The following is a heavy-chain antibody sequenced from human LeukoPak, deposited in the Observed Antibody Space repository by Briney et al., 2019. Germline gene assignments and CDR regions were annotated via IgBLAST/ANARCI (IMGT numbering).Heavy chain of an antibody. CDR3: AKATATMVPRNSPPDY. J-gene: IGHJ4*02. D-gene: IGHD3-10*01. V-gene: IGHV3-23*01. CDR2: ISGSDGST. CDR1: GFTFSSYA. Sequence: PGGSLRLSCAASGFTFSSYAMSWVRQAPGKGLEWVSAISGSDGSTYYADSVKGRLTISRDNSKNTLYLQMNSLRAEDTAVYYCAKATATMVPRNSPPDYWGQGTLVTVSS.